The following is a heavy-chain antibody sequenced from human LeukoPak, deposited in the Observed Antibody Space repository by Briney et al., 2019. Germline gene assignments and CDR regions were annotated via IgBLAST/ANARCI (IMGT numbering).Heavy chain of an antibody. CDR2: IFASGST. J-gene: IGHJ6*04. CDR3: ARKGDV. Sequence: SQTLSLICAVSGGSISSGGYSWSWIRQPPGKGLEWIGRIFASGSTDYNPSLKSRVTISLDTSKNQFSLKLNSVTAADTAVYYCARKGDVWGKGTTVTVSS. CDR1: GGSISSGGYS. V-gene: IGHV4-30-4*07.